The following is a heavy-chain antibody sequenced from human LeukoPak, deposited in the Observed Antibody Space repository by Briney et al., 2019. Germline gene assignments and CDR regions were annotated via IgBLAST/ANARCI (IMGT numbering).Heavy chain of an antibody. CDR1: GFTFSSYA. V-gene: IGHV3-30-3*01. CDR3: VRDRRDGKNLAYHFDF. CDR2: MSYDGTSE. D-gene: IGHD5-24*01. Sequence: GGSLRLSCAGSGFTFSSYAMHWVRQAPGKGLEWVAVMSYDGTSEYYADSVRGRFTISRDHSQNMLHLQMNSLRDEDTALYYCVRDRRDGKNLAYHFDFWGQGTLVTVSS. J-gene: IGHJ4*02.